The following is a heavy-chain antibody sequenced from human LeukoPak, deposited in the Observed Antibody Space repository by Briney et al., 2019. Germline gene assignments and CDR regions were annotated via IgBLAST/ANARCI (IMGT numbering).Heavy chain of an antibody. CDR2: VSYDGNSK. Sequence: GRSLRLSCAASGFTFSNYGMHWVRQAPGKGLEWVAVVSYDGNSKYYADSVKGRFTISRDNSKNTVYLQMNSLRTEDTAVYFCAQDVPIERVPGVGPGSWGQGTLVTVSS. V-gene: IGHV3-30*18. D-gene: IGHD2-8*01. CDR3: AQDVPIERVPGVGPGS. CDR1: GFTFSNYG. J-gene: IGHJ5*02.